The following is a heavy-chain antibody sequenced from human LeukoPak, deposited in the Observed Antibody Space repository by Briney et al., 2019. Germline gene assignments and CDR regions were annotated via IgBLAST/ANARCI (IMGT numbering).Heavy chain of an antibody. J-gene: IGHJ3*02. D-gene: IGHD3-10*01. CDR3: AREGSYGGLIRGYDAFDI. CDR2: IYSGGST. Sequence: PGGSLRLSCAASGFTVSSHYMSWVRRAPGKGLEWVSVIYSGGSTYYADSVKGRFTISTDNPKNRLYFQMNSLRAEDTAVYYCAREGSYGGLIRGYDAFDIWGQGTMVTVSS. CDR1: GFTVSSHY. V-gene: IGHV3-66*01.